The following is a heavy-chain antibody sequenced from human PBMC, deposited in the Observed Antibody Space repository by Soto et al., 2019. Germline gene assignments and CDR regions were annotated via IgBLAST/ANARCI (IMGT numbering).Heavy chain of an antibody. CDR1: GGTFSSYA. Sequence: SVKVSCKASGGTFSSYAISWVRQAPGQGLEWMGGIIPIFGTANYAQKFQGRVTITADESASTAYMELSSLRSEDTAVYYCASPKFRFWQQLDPWGQGTLVTVSS. D-gene: IGHD3-3*01. CDR3: ASPKFRFWQQLDP. CDR2: IIPIFGTA. V-gene: IGHV1-69*13. J-gene: IGHJ5*02.